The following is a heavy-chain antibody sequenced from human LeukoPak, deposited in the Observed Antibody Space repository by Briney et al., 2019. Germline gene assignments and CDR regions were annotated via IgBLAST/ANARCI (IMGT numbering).Heavy chain of an antibody. J-gene: IGHJ4*02. V-gene: IGHV1-69*05. CDR2: IIPIFGTA. CDR1: GGSFSSEA. D-gene: IGHD2-15*01. Sequence: SVKVSCKAFGGSFSSEAISWVRQAPGQGLEWMGGIIPIFGTANYAQKFQGRVTITTDESTGTAYMEVSSLRSEDTAVYYCGRKAGDCGGGSCYSIDYWGQGTLVTVSS. CDR3: GRKAGDCGGGSCYSIDY.